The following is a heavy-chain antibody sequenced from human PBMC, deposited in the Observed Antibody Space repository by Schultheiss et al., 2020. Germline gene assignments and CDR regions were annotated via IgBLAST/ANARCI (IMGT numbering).Heavy chain of an antibody. D-gene: IGHD3-10*01. CDR3: ARVIGSVGELFSDY. Sequence: ASVKVSCKASGYTFTSYGISWVRQAPGQGLEWMGWISAYNGNTNYAQKLQGRVTMTTDTSTSIAYMELRSLRSDDTAVYYCARVIGSVGELFSDYWGQGTLVTVSS. V-gene: IGHV1-18*01. CDR2: ISAYNGNT. CDR1: GYTFTSYG. J-gene: IGHJ4*02.